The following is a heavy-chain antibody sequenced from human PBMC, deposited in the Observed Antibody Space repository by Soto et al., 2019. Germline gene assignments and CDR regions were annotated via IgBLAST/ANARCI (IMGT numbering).Heavy chain of an antibody. D-gene: IGHD5-18*01. J-gene: IGHJ4*02. CDR1: GGSFSSYH. CDR3: ARGYDTALAPIF. V-gene: IGHV4-34*01. CDR2: INHLTTT. Sequence: SETLSLTCAVYGGSFSSYHWSWIRQTPGKGLEWIGEINHLTTTNYNPSLKSRFIISLDTPKNQFSLKLSSVTAADTAVYYCARGYDTALAPIFWGQGILVTVSS.